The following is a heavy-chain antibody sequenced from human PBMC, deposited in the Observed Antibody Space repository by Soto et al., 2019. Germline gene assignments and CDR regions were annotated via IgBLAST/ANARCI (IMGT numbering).Heavy chain of an antibody. CDR2: IYYSGST. J-gene: IGHJ5*02. Sequence: KSSETLSLTCTVSGGSISCGGYYWSWIRQHPGKGLEWIGYIYYSGSTYYNPSLKSRVTISVDTSKNQFSLKLSSVTAADTAVYYCAGVESYGDYVGGVYWFDPWGQGTLVTVSS. D-gene: IGHD4-17*01. V-gene: IGHV4-31*03. CDR1: GGSISCGGYY. CDR3: AGVESYGDYVGGVYWFDP.